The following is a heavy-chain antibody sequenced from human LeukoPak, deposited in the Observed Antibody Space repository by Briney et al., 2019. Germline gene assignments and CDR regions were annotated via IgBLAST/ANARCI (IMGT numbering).Heavy chain of an antibody. D-gene: IGHD2-2*02. CDR1: GGSISSYY. Sequence: SETLSLTCTVSGGSISSYYWSWIRQPAGKGLEWIGRIYTSGSTNYNPSLKSRVTMSVDTSKNQFSLKLSSVTAADTAVYYCARDPDRYCNSTSCYTAEGYWGQGTLVTVSS. CDR3: ARDPDRYCNSTSCYTAEGY. V-gene: IGHV4-4*07. J-gene: IGHJ4*02. CDR2: IYTSGST.